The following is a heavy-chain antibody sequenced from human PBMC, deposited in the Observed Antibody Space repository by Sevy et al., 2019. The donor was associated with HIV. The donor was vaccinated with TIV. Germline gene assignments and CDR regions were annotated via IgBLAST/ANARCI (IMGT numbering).Heavy chain of an antibody. Sequence: GGSLRLSCAASGFTFSSYAMNWVRQAPGKGLEWVSSISSSSSYIYYAHSVKGRFTITRDNAKNSLNLQMNSLRAEDTALYYCARDSVGATGKGMDVWGQGTTVTVSS. CDR1: GFTFSSYA. J-gene: IGHJ6*02. V-gene: IGHV3-21*01. CDR2: ISSSSSYI. D-gene: IGHD1-26*01. CDR3: ARDSVGATGKGMDV.